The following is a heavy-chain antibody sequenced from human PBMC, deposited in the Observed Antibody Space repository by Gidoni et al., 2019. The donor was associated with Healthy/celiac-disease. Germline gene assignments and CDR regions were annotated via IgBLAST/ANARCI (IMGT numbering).Heavy chain of an antibody. CDR1: GFRCSSYA. J-gene: IGHJ4*02. CDR2: IGVSGGSK. Sequence: EVRLLESGGGLVPHGGSLRLSCAASGFRCSSYAMGGVRQAPGQGWGGVVVIGVSGGSKSYAAPVKGRFPTPSDNSKNPLYRQLNSVSPGDPAVYYCAKRGGEGYFVVPFFDYWGQGTLVTVSS. D-gene: IGHD2-15*01. V-gene: IGHV3-23*01. CDR3: AKRGGEGYFVVPFFDY.